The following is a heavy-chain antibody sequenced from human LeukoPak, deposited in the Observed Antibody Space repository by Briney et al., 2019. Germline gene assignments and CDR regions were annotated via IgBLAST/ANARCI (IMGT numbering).Heavy chain of an antibody. D-gene: IGHD2-15*01. CDR2: IYYGGST. J-gene: IGHJ4*02. CDR3: ATRYCSGGSCRFDY. Sequence: PPETLSLTCTVSGGSVSSGSFYWSWIRQPPGKGLEWIGYIYYGGSTNYNPSLKSRVTISVDTSKSQFSLKLSSVAAADTAVYYCATRYCSGGSCRFDYWGQGTLVTVSS. V-gene: IGHV4-61*01. CDR1: GGSVSSGSFY.